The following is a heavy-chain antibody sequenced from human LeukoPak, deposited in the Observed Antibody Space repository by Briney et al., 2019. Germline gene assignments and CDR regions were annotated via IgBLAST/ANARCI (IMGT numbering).Heavy chain of an antibody. CDR3: SRDSIEDNYGDYIGDC. Sequence: PGGSLRLSCEASGFTFSRYWMHWVRQAPGEGLVWVSRINGDGSFTNYADSVKGRFTISRDNAKNTLYLQMNSLRAEDTAVYYCSRDSIEDNYGDYIGDCWGQGTLVTVSS. CDR2: INGDGSFT. V-gene: IGHV3-74*01. J-gene: IGHJ4*02. D-gene: IGHD4-17*01. CDR1: GFTFSRYW.